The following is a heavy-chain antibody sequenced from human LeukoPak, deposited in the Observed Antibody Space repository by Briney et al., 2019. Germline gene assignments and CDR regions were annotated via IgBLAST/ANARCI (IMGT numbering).Heavy chain of an antibody. D-gene: IGHD3-22*01. CDR3: AREPLNYYDSSGYPGWDAFDI. CDR2: INHSGST. V-gene: IGHV4-34*01. J-gene: IGHJ3*02. Sequence: SWIRQPPGKGLEWIGEINHSGSTNYNPSLKSRVTISVDTSKNQFSLKLSSVTAADTAVYYCAREPLNYYDSSGYPGWDAFDIWGQGTMVTVSS.